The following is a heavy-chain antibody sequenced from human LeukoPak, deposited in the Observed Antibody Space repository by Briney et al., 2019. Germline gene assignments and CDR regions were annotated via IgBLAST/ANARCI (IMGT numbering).Heavy chain of an antibody. CDR1: GGTFSSYA. D-gene: IGHD6-13*01. J-gene: IGHJ4*02. V-gene: IGHV1-69*06. CDR3: ANIAYSSSLGY. CDR2: IIPIFGTA. Sequence: GASVKVSCKASGGTFSSYAISWVRQAPGQGLEWMGGIIPIFGTANYAQKFQGRVTITADKSTSTAYMELSSLRSEDTAVYYCANIAYSSSLGYWGQGTLVTVSS.